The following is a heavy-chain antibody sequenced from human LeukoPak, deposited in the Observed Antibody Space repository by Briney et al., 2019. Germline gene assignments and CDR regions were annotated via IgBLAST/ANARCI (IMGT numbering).Heavy chain of an antibody. V-gene: IGHV1-69*06. J-gene: IGHJ4*02. Sequence: GSSVKVSCKASGGTFSSYAISWVRQAPGQGLEWMGGIIPIFGTANYAQKFQGRVTITADKSTSTAYMELSSLRSEDTAVYYCARSYCTNGVCYPLDYWGQGTLVTVSS. D-gene: IGHD2-8*01. CDR3: ARSYCTNGVCYPLDY. CDR1: GGTFSSYA. CDR2: IIPIFGTA.